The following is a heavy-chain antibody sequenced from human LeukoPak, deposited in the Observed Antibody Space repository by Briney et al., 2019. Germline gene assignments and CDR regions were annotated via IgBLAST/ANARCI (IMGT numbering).Heavy chain of an antibody. J-gene: IGHJ4*02. Sequence: SETLSLTCTVSGGSISSSSYYWGWVRQPPRKGLEWIGSIYYSGSTYYIPSLKTRLTISVDTSKNQFSLKLSSVTAADTAVYYCVAGFDYWSQATLLTVSS. CDR2: IYYSGST. CDR3: VAGFDY. CDR1: GGSISSSSYY. V-gene: IGHV4-39*07.